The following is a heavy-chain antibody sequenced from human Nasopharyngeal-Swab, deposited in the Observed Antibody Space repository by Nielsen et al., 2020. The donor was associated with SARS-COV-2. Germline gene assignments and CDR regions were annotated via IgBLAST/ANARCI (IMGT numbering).Heavy chain of an antibody. J-gene: IGHJ2*01. V-gene: IGHV3-23*01. CDR1: GFTFSDYA. D-gene: IGHD6-13*01. Sequence: GGSLRLSCSVSGFTFSDYAMSWLRRAPGKGLEWVSSITESGRDTYYADSVKGRFSISRDNSKNTLSLQMDGLRAEDTAVYYCAKYGDCSNQRCYRADWYFDLWGRGTLVTVSS. CDR3: AKYGDCSNQRCYRADWYFDL. CDR2: ITESGRDT.